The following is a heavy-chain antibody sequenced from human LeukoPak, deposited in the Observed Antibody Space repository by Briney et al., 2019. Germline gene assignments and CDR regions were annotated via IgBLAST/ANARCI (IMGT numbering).Heavy chain of an antibody. CDR1: GGSISSSSYY. V-gene: IGHV4-39*07. Sequence: SETLSLTCTVSGGSISSSSYYWGWIRQPPGKGREWIGSIYYSGSTQYNPTRKSRVTISVDTSKNQFSLKLSSVTAADTAVYYCARVREPTIFGVVIRKQYDFDYWGQGTLVTVSS. CDR3: ARVREPTIFGVVIRKQYDFDY. D-gene: IGHD3-3*01. CDR2: IYYSGST. J-gene: IGHJ4*02.